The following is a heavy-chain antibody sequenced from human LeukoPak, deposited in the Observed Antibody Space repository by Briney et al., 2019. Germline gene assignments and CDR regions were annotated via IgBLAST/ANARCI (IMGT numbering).Heavy chain of an antibody. Sequence: QAGGSLRLSCAASGFTFSSYAMSWVRQAPGKGLEWVSLISWDGGSTYYADSVKGRFTISRNNSKNSLYLQMNSLRTEDTALYYCAKYATRIVVGGGNYFDYWGQGTLVTVSS. J-gene: IGHJ4*02. CDR1: GFTFSSYA. CDR2: ISWDGGST. CDR3: AKYATRIVVGGGNYFDY. V-gene: IGHV3-43*01. D-gene: IGHD3-22*01.